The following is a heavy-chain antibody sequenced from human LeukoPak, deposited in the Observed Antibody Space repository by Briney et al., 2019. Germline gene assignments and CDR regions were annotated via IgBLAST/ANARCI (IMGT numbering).Heavy chain of an antibody. CDR2: IYYSGST. CDR1: GGSISSYY. D-gene: IGHD3-9*01. J-gene: IGHJ6*03. V-gene: IGHV4-59*01. CDR3: ARGRYFDWSGLRVYYYYYMDV. Sequence: PSETLSLTCTVSGGSISSYYWSWIRQPPGKGLEWIGYIYYSGSTNYNPSLKSRVTISVDTSKNQFSLKLSSVTAEDTAVYYCARGRYFDWSGLRVYYYYYMDVWGKGTTVTVSS.